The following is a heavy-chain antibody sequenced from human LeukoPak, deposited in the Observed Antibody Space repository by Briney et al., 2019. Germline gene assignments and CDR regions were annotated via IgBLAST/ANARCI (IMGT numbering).Heavy chain of an antibody. CDR3: ARGPVGGSCNPFDY. Sequence: SETLSLTCTVSGYSISSGYYWGWIRQPPGKGLEWIGSIYHSGSTYYNPSLKSRVTISVDTSKNQFSLKLSSVTAADTAVYYCARGPVGGSCNPFDYWGQGTLVTVSS. CDR1: GYSISSGYY. V-gene: IGHV4-38-2*02. J-gene: IGHJ4*02. CDR2: IYHSGST. D-gene: IGHD2-15*01.